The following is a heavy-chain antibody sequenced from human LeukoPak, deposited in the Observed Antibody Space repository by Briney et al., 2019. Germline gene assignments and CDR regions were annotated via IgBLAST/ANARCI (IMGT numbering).Heavy chain of an antibody. Sequence: PGGSLRLPCAASGFTFSSYAMHWVRQAPGKGLEWVAVISYDGSNKYYADSVKGRFTISRDNSKNTLYLQMNSLRAEDTAVYYCARLWSPTTVTSFDYWGQGTLVTVSS. V-gene: IGHV3-30-3*01. CDR1: GFTFSSYA. D-gene: IGHD4-17*01. CDR2: ISYDGSNK. J-gene: IGHJ4*02. CDR3: ARLWSPTTVTSFDY.